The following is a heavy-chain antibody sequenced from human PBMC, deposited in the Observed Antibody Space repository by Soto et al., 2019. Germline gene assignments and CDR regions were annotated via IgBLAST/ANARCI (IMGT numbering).Heavy chain of an antibody. J-gene: IGHJ1*01. V-gene: IGHV3-23*01. CDR3: TNRDDSGWEYFQH. CDR1: GFSFSSFA. Sequence: EVQLLESGGGLVQPGGSLRLSCAASGFSFSSFAMSWVRQAPGKGLEWLSGILGTGGRTYYADSVKGRFTISRDNSKNTLYLQINSLRAEDTAVYYCTNRDDSGWEYFQHWGQGTLVTVSS. CDR2: ILGTGGRT. D-gene: IGHD6-19*01.